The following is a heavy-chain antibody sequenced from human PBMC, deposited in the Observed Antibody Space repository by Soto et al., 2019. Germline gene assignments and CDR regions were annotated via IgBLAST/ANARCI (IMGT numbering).Heavy chain of an antibody. CDR3: ARDGSGNMEPYWFDP. Sequence: SETLSLTCAVYGGSFSGYYWSWIRQPPGKGLEWIGEINHSGSTNYNPSLKSRVTISVDTSKNQFSLKLSSVTAADTAVYYCARDGSGNMEPYWFDPWGQGTLVTVSS. V-gene: IGHV4-34*01. J-gene: IGHJ5*02. CDR1: GGSFSGYY. D-gene: IGHD3-10*01. CDR2: INHSGST.